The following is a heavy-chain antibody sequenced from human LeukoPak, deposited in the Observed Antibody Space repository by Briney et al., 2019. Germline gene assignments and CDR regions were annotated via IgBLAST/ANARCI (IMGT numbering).Heavy chain of an antibody. CDR3: TRVGYIDEGIDY. V-gene: IGHV3-7*04. D-gene: IGHD5-24*01. J-gene: IGHJ4*02. Sequence: GGSLRLSCAASGFTFSSYWMSWVRQAPGKGLEWVANIKQDGGKKSYVDSVKGRFTISRDNAKNSLYLQMNSLRAEDTAIYYCTRVGYIDEGIDYWGRGTLVTVSS. CDR2: IKQDGGKK. CDR1: GFTFSSYW.